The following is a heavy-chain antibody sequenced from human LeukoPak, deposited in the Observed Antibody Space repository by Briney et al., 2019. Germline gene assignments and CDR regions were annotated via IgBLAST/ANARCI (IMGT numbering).Heavy chain of an antibody. V-gene: IGHV3-21*01. CDR1: GFTFSNYS. CDR2: ISSSSSYI. J-gene: IGHJ4*02. CDR3: ARAAAGKHFDY. D-gene: IGHD6-13*01. Sequence: GGSLRLSCAASGFTFSNYSMNWVRQAPGKGLEWVSSISSSSSYIYYADSVKGRFTISRDNAKNSLYLQMNSLRAEDTAVYYCARAAAGKHFDYWGQGTLVTVSS.